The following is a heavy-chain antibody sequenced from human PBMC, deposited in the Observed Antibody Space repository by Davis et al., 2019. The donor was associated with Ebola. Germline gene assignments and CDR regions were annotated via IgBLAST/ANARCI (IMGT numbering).Heavy chain of an antibody. V-gene: IGHV3-30*18. CDR1: GFTFSNYG. D-gene: IGHD2-15*01. J-gene: IGHJ6*02. CDR2: ISYDGNNK. CDR3: AKDPGYCSGGSCILYYYYGMDV. Sequence: PGGSLRLSCAASGFTFSNYGLHWVRQAPGKGLEWVAVISYDGNNKYYADSVKGRFTISRDNSKNTLYLQMNSLRAEDTAVYYCAKDPGYCSGGSCILYYYYGMDVWGQGTTVTVSS.